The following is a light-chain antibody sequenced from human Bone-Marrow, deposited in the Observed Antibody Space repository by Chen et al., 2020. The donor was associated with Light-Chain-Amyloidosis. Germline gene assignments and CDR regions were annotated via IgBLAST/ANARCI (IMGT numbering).Light chain of an antibody. J-gene: IGLJ3*02. CDR3: AAWDDSLNGWV. Sequence: QSVLIQPSSASGTPGQWVTISCSGSSSNIGSNTVNWYQQLPGTAPKLLIYSNNQRPSGVPDRFSGSKSGTPASLAISGLQSEDEADYYCAAWDDSLNGWVFGGGTKLTVL. CDR1: SSNIGSNT. CDR2: SNN. V-gene: IGLV1-44*01.